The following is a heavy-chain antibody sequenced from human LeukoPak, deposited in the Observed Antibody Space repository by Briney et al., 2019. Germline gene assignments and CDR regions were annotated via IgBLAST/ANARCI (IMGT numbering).Heavy chain of an antibody. CDR2: IYYSGST. Sequence: SETLSLTCTVSGGSISSYYWSWIRQPPGKGLEWIGYIYYSGSTNYNPSLKSRVTISVDTSKNQFSLKLSSVTAADTAVYYCARDTPADYWGQGTLVTVSS. CDR3: ARDTPADY. V-gene: IGHV4-59*01. CDR1: GGSISSYY. J-gene: IGHJ4*02.